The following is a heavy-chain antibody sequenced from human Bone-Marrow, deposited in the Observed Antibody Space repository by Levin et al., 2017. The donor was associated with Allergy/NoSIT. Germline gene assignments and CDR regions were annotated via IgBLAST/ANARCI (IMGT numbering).Heavy chain of an antibody. CDR1: GGSIISGGYH. CDR3: AREDGSTFDS. J-gene: IGHJ4*02. D-gene: IGHD5-24*01. CDR2: IYYSGST. Sequence: SQTLSLTCTVSGGSIISGGYHWSWIRQHAGKGLEWIGYIYYSGSTYYNPSLKSRAMISLDTSKNQFSLKVTSATAADAAVYYCAREDGSTFDSWGQGTLVTVSS. V-gene: IGHV4-31*03.